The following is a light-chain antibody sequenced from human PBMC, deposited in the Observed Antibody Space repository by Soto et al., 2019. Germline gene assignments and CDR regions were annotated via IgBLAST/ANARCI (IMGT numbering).Light chain of an antibody. CDR3: KPNTRWVV. CDR2: KAS. J-gene: IGKJ1*01. CDR1: QSISSW. Sequence: TYRASQSISSWLAWYQQKPGKAPKLLIYKASSLESGVPSRFSGSGSGTEYTLAMRSLQPYYFALQICKPNTRWVVLGHGTKVDIK. V-gene: IGKV1-5*03.